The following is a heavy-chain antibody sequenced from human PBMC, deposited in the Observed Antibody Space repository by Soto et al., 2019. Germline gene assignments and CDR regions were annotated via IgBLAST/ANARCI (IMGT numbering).Heavy chain of an antibody. V-gene: IGHV3-11*05. CDR3: ARGRGAAADYFDF. CDR2: ISSSTSHT. J-gene: IGHJ4*02. Sequence: LSLTCTVSGGSISSSSYYWGWIRQPPGKGLEWVSYISSSTSHTNYADSVKGRFTISRDNAKSSLFLQMNSLRAEDTAVYYCARGRGAAADYFDFWGQGTLVTVSS. D-gene: IGHD6-13*01. CDR1: GGSISSSSYY.